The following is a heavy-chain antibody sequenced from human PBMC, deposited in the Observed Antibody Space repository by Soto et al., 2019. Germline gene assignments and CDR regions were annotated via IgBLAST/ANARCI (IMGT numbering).Heavy chain of an antibody. V-gene: IGHV4-4*02. Sequence: SATLSLTYAVFGASISSVNWWTWVCQPPGGGLEWIGEVYYTESVRYNPSLKNRVSLSVDKPMNQFSLQLLSVTAADTAVYYCARDLRRNWHIDVWGQGIPIIVSA. CDR2: VYYTESV. CDR3: ARDLRRNWHIDV. CDR1: GASISSVNW. J-gene: IGHJ4*02.